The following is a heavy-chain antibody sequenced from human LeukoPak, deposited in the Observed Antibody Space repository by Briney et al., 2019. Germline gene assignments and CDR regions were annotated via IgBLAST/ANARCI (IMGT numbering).Heavy chain of an antibody. J-gene: IGHJ4*02. V-gene: IGHV4-59*08. D-gene: IGHD2-2*01. CDR2: IYYSGST. Sequence: SETLSLTCTVSGGSISSYYWSWIRQPPGKGLEWIGYIYYSGSTNYNPSLKSRVTISVDTSKNQFSLKLSSVTAADTAVYYCASFCSSTSCYGGYWGQGTLVTVSS. CDR3: ASFCSSTSCYGGY. CDR1: GGSISSYY.